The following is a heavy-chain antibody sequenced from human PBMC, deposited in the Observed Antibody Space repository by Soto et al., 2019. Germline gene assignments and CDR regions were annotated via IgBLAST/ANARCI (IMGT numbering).Heavy chain of an antibody. D-gene: IGHD2-2*01. CDR2: IYPGDSDT. Sequence: PGESLKISCTGFGYAFTSYWIAWVRQMPGKGLEWMGIIYPGDSDTRYSPSFQGQVTISVDKSISTAYLQWSTLKASDTAMYYCARGYCTTTICVPWFDHWGQGTLVTVSS. V-gene: IGHV5-51*01. CDR1: GYAFTSYW. J-gene: IGHJ5*02. CDR3: ARGYCTTTICVPWFDH.